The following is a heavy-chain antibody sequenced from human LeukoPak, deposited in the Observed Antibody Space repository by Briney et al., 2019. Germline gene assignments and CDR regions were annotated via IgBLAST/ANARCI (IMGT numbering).Heavy chain of an antibody. CDR2: INPNSGGT. CDR3: ASSARAGTTGYYYYMDV. V-gene: IGHV1-2*02. J-gene: IGHJ6*03. D-gene: IGHD1-1*01. CDR1: GYTFTSYY. Sequence: ASVKVSCKASGYTFTSYYMHWVRQAPGQGLEWMGWINPNSGGTNYAQKFQGRVTMTRDTSISTAYMELSRLRSDDTAVYYCASSARAGTTGYYYYMDVWGKGTTVTVSS.